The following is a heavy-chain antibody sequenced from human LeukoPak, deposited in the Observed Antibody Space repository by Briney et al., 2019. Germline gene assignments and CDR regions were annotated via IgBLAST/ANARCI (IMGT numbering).Heavy chain of an antibody. V-gene: IGHV1-69*02. CDR1: GGTFSSYT. Sequence: ASVKVSCKASGGTFSSYTISWVRQAPGQGLEWMGRIIPILGIANYAQKFQGRVTITADKSTSTAYMELSSLRSEDTAVYYCARGLGRSYYDSSGHFDYWGQGTLVTVSS. D-gene: IGHD3-22*01. CDR2: IIPILGIA. J-gene: IGHJ4*02. CDR3: ARGLGRSYYDSSGHFDY.